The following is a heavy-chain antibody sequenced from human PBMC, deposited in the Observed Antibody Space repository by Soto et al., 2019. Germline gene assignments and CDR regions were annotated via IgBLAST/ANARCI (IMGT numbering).Heavy chain of an antibody. Sequence: ASVKVSCKASGYTFTNYYMHWVRQAPGQGLEWMGWINSSNGNTNYSQKLQGRVTITRDTSVSTAYMELSSLRSEDTAVYYCARDYAVCSGYYIRLALDVWGQGTTVTVSS. V-gene: IGHV1-3*01. D-gene: IGHD3-22*01. CDR3: ARDYAVCSGYYIRLALDV. CDR2: INSSNGNT. J-gene: IGHJ6*02. CDR1: GYTFTNYY.